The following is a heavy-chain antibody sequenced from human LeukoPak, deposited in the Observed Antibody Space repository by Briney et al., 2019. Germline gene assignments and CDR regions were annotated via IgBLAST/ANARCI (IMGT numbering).Heavy chain of an antibody. D-gene: IGHD5-18*01. CDR3: ARGGGFGYSYGSGDGMDV. Sequence: GGSLRLSFAASGFPFSDYYMSWIRQAPGKGLERDSYISSSGSTIYYADYVKGRFTISRDNAKNSLYLQMNSLRAEDTAVYYCARGGGFGYSYGSGDGMDVWGQGTTVTVCS. V-gene: IGHV3-11*01. J-gene: IGHJ6*02. CDR2: ISSSGSTI. CDR1: GFPFSDYY.